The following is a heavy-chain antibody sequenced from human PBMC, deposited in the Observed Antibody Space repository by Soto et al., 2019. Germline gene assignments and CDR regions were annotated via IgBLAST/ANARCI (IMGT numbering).Heavy chain of an antibody. CDR3: SKDQRKAPAGGRSCYNPAYFFDT. CDR2: MSFDGTSQ. CDR1: GFTFSDYG. V-gene: IGHV3-30*19. D-gene: IGHD3-10*01. Sequence: QVQLVESGGGVVQPGGSLRLSCAASGFTFSDYGMHWVRQAPGKGLELVAIMSFDGTSQFYADSVKGRFSISRDNSMDTVYLQMNRLRPEDTAMYSCSKDQRKAPAGGRSCYNPAYFFDTWGQGALVTVAS. J-gene: IGHJ4*02.